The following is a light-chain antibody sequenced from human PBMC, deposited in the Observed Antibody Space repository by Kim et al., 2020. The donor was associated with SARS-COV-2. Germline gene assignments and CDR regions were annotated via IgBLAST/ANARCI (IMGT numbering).Light chain of an antibody. CDR2: DVS. V-gene: IGLV2-14*03. J-gene: IGLJ2*01. CDR1: SSDVGSYTY. Sequence: QSALTQPASVSGSPGQSITISCTGTSSDVGSYTYVSWYQQHPGKAPKLMIYDVSNRPSGVSNRFSGSKSGNTASLTISGLQAEDEADYYCSSYTSSSTLLFGGGTQLTVL. CDR3: SSYTSSSTLL.